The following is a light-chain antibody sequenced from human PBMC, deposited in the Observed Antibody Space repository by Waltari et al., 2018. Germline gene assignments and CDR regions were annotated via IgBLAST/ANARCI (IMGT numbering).Light chain of an antibody. J-gene: IGKJ4*01. CDR2: KAS. V-gene: IGKV1-5*03. Sequence: DIQMTQSPSSLSASVGDRVTITCRASKGISSWLVWYQQKPGKAPNLLIYKASSLQSGVPSRFSGSGSGTDFTLTISSLQPEDFATYYCQQYYSAPLTVGGGTKVEIK. CDR1: KGISSW. CDR3: QQYYSAPLT.